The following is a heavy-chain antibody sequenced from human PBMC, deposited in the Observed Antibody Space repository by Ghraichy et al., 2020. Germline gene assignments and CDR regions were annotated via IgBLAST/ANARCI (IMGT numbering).Heavy chain of an antibody. Sequence: GGSLRLSCAASGFTFSSYAMSWVRQAPGKGLEWVSAISGSGGSTYYADSVKGRFTISRDNSKNTLYLQMNSLRAEDTAVYYCAKNSGIAVAGTHFDYWGQGTLVTVSS. CDR1: GFTFSSYA. J-gene: IGHJ4*02. CDR2: ISGSGGST. V-gene: IGHV3-23*01. D-gene: IGHD6-19*01. CDR3: AKNSGIAVAGTHFDY.